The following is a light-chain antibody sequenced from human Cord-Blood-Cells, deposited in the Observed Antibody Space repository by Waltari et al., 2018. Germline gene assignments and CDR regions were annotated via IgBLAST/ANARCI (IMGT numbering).Light chain of an antibody. CDR3: QQRSNWPYT. J-gene: IGKJ2*01. V-gene: IGKV3-11*01. CDR1: QSVSSY. Sequence: ELVLTQSPATLSLSPGERATLSCRASQSVSSYLAWYQQKPGQAPRLLIYDASNRATDIPARFSGSGSGTDCTLTISSLEPEDFAVYYCQQRSNWPYTFGQGTKLEIK. CDR2: DAS.